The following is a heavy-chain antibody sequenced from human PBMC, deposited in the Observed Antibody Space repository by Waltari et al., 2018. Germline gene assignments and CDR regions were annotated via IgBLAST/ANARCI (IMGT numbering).Heavy chain of an antibody. J-gene: IGHJ6*03. CDR3: ARGGVYSSSIFYMDV. V-gene: IGHV4-34*01. CDR1: GGSFSGYY. Sequence: QVQLQQWGAGLLKPSETLSLTCAVYGGSFSGYYWSWIRQPPGKGLEWIGEINHSGSTNYNPSRKSRVTISVDTSKSQFSLKLSSVTAADTAVYYCARGGVYSSSIFYMDVWGKGTTVTVSS. CDR2: INHSGST. D-gene: IGHD6-6*01.